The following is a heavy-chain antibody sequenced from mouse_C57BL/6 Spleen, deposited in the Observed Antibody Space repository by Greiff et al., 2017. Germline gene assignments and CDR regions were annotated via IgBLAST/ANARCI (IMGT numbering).Heavy chain of an antibody. D-gene: IGHD6-1*01. CDR2: IDPSDSYT. Sequence: QVQLQQPGAELVMPGASVKLSCKASGYTFTSYWMHWVKQRPGQGLEWIGEIDPSDSYTNYNQKFKGKSTLTVDKSSSTAYMQLSSLTSEDSAVYYCARRGSYSDWFAYWGQGTLVTVSA. J-gene: IGHJ3*01. V-gene: IGHV1-69*01. CDR3: ARRGSYSDWFAY. CDR1: GYTFTSYW.